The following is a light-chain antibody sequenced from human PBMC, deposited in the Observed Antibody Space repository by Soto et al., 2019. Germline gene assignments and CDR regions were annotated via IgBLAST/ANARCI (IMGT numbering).Light chain of an antibody. J-gene: IGKJ1*01. V-gene: IGKV1-5*03. Sequence: DIQMTQSPSALSASVGDRVTINCRASQSISNWLAWYQQKPGKAPKLLIYKASSLESGVPSRFSGSGSGTEFTLTISSLQPDDFATYYCQQYTNSWTFGQGTKVDI. CDR3: QQYTNSWT. CDR2: KAS. CDR1: QSISNW.